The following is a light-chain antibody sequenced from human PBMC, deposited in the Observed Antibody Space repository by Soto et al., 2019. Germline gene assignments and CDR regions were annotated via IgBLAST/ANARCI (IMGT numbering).Light chain of an antibody. CDR1: QSVSSSX. Sequence: EIVLTQSPGTLSLSPGERATLSCRASQSVSSSXLAWYQQKHGQAPRLLIYGASSRATGIPDRFSGSGSGXXXXXXXXXXXXEXFAVYYCXXYGSSPYTFGQGTKLEIK. CDR2: GAS. V-gene: IGKV3-20*01. J-gene: IGKJ2*01. CDR3: XXYGSSPYT.